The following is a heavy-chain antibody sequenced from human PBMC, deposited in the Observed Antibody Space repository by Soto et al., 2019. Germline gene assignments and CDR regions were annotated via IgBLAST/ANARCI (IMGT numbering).Heavy chain of an antibody. CDR3: ARGSRWLPIDY. CDR1: GGSFSGYY. J-gene: IGHJ4*02. Sequence: QVQLQQWGAGLLKPSETLSLTCAVYGGSFSGYYWSWIRQPPGKGLEWIGKINHSGSTNYNPSLKSRVTISVDTSKNQFSLKLSSVTAADTAVYYCARGSRWLPIDYWGQGTLVTVSS. D-gene: IGHD3-22*01. CDR2: INHSGST. V-gene: IGHV4-34*01.